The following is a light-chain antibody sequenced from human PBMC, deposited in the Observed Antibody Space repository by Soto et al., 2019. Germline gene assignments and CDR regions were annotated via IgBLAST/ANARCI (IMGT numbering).Light chain of an antibody. Sequence: IVMTQSPATLSVSPGEIGSLSFRAGQTIYSNVAWYQQRPGQAPRLLIYRASTRATGVPARFSGSGSGTEFTLTISGLQPEDFALYYCQQYQNLWTFGQGTKVDI. CDR2: RAS. V-gene: IGKV3-15*01. CDR3: QQYQNLWT. CDR1: QTIYSN. J-gene: IGKJ1*01.